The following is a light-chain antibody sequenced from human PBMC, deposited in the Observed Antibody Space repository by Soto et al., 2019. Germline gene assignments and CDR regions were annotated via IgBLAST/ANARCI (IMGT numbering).Light chain of an antibody. V-gene: IGKV1-27*01. CDR2: AAS. CDR3: QKYTYGPA. CDR1: QGISNY. J-gene: IGKJ4*01. Sequence: DIQMTQSPSSLSASVGDRVTITCRASQGISNYLAWYQQIPGKVPKLLISAASTLKSGVPSRFSDSGSGTYFYINIMNLEPEDVSTYSCQKYTYGPAFGGGTKVEIK.